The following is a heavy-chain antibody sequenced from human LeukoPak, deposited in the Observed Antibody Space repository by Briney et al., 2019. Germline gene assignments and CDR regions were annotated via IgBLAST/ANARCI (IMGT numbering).Heavy chain of an antibody. V-gene: IGHV4-34*01. Sequence: SETLSLTCAVYGASFSGYYWSWIRQPPGKGLEWIGEINHSGSTNYNTSLKSRVTISVDTSKNQFSLKLSSVTAADTAVYYCATYGGSDYWGQGTLVTVSS. J-gene: IGHJ4*02. CDR3: ATYGGSDY. D-gene: IGHD4-23*01. CDR1: GASFSGYY. CDR2: INHSGST.